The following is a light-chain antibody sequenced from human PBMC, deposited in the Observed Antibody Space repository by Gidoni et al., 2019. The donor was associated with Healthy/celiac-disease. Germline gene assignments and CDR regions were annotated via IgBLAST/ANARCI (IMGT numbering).Light chain of an antibody. CDR3: QQYGSSLT. J-gene: IGKJ4*01. CDR2: GAS. V-gene: IGKV3-20*01. Sequence: EIVFTQSPGTLSLSPGESATLSCRASQSVSSSYLAWYQQKPGQAPRLLIYGASSRAPGIPDRFSGSGSGTDFTLTISRLEPEDFAVYYCQQYGSSLTCGGGTKVEIK. CDR1: QSVSSSY.